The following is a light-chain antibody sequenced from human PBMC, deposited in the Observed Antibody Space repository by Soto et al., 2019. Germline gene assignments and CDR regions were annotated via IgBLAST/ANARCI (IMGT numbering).Light chain of an antibody. CDR1: HSVSSN. CDR3: QHYNNWGT. Sequence: EIVMTQSPATLSVSPGERATLSCRASHSVSSNLAWYQQKPGQAPRLLTYGASTSATGIPARCSGSGSGTWFTITSSILQSDDFAVYYRQHYNNWGTFGQGTKVEIK. V-gene: IGKV3-15*01. J-gene: IGKJ1*01. CDR2: GAS.